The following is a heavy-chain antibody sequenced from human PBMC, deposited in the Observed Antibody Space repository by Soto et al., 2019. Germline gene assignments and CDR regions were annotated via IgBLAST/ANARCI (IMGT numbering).Heavy chain of an antibody. Sequence: EVHLLESGGALVQPGGSLTLSCAASGFSFSDYAMSWVRQAPGKGLEWVSSISGTGDSAYYADSVKGRFAISRDRSKNRLSLKMNGLRVEDTAVYYCAKGPDGSGYYHNWFDSWGQGTLITVSS. V-gene: IGHV3-23*01. CDR1: GFSFSDYA. CDR3: AKGPDGSGYYHNWFDS. D-gene: IGHD3-22*01. J-gene: IGHJ5*01. CDR2: ISGTGDSA.